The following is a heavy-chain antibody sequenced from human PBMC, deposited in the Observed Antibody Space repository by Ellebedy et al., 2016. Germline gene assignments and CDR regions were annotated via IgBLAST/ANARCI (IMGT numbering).Heavy chain of an antibody. V-gene: IGHV3-23*01. CDR2: ILGNGVANGGAT. J-gene: IGHJ3*02. CDR1: GCTLSTYA. Sequence: GESLKISXSTSGCTLSTYATNWVRQAPGKGLEWVSVILGNGVANGGATYYAESVKGRFTISRDNSKNTLYLQMNSVRAEDTAVYYCAKDWSRANWAAFDIWGQGTMVTVSS. CDR3: AKDWSRANWAAFDI. D-gene: IGHD7-27*01.